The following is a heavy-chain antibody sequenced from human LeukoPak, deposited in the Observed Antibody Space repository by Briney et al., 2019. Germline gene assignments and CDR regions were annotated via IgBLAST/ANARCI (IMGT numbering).Heavy chain of an antibody. Sequence: ASVKVSCKASGYTFTSYGISWVRQAPGQGLEWMGWISAYNGNTNYAQKLQGRVTMTTDTSTSTAYMELRSLRSDDTAVYYCARLKRGTTWIHYFDYWGQGTLVTVS. D-gene: IGHD1-7*01. J-gene: IGHJ4*02. V-gene: IGHV1-18*01. CDR3: ARLKRGTTWIHYFDY. CDR2: ISAYNGNT. CDR1: GYTFTSYG.